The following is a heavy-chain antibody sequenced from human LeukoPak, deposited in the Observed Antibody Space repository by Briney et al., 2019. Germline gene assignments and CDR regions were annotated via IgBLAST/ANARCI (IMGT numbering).Heavy chain of an antibody. J-gene: IGHJ6*03. CDR1: NGSISSGGYY. Sequence: SETLSLTCTVSNGSISSGGYYWSWIRQSPGKGLEWIGFIYHSGSTYYNPSLKSRVTISLDRSKNQFSLQLRSVTAADTAVYYCARPARYFYYMDVWAKGPRSPSP. CDR3: ARPARYFYYMDV. V-gene: IGHV4-30-2*06. CDR2: IYHSGST.